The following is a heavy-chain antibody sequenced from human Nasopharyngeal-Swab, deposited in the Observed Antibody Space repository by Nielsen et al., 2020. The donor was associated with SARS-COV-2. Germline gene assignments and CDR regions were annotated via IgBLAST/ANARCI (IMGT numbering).Heavy chain of an antibody. J-gene: IGHJ4*02. CDR1: GFTFSSHA. CDR2: ISGSGGST. Sequence: GESLKIPCAASGFTFSSHAMSWVRQAPGKGLEWVSAISGSGGSTYYADSVKGRFTISRDNSKNTLYLQMNSLRAEDTAVYYCAKDRQQWLVEGADYWGQGTLVTVSS. V-gene: IGHV3-23*01. D-gene: IGHD6-19*01. CDR3: AKDRQQWLVEGADY.